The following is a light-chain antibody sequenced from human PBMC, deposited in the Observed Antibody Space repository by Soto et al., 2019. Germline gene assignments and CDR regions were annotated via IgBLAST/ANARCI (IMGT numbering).Light chain of an antibody. CDR2: AAS. V-gene: IGKV1-8*01. CDR3: QQYYSYPLT. J-gene: IGKJ1*01. CDR1: QGISSY. Sequence: IRMTQSPSSLSASTGDRVTITCRASQGISSYLAWYQQKPGKAPKLLIYAASTLQSGVPSRFRGSGSGTDFTLTISCLQSEDFETYYCQQYYSYPLTFGQGTKVDIK.